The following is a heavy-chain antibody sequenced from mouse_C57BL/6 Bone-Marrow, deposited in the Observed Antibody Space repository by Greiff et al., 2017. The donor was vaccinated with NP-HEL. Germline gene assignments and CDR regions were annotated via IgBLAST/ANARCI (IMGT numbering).Heavy chain of an antibody. CDR1: GYTFTSYW. J-gene: IGHJ4*01. V-gene: IGHV1-53*01. D-gene: IGHD2-5*01. CDR2: INPSNGGT. Sequence: QVQLQQPGTELVKPGASVKLSCKASGYTFTSYWMHWVKQRPGQGLEWIGNINPSNGGTNYYEKFKSKATLTVDKSSSTAYMQLSSLTSEDSAVYYGARRLYYSNFHYYAMDYWGQGTSVTVSS. CDR3: ARRLYYSNFHYYAMDY.